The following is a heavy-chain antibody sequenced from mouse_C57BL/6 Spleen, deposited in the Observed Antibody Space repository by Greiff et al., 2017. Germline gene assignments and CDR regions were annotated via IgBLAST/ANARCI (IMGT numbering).Heavy chain of an antibody. J-gene: IGHJ3*01. Sequence: QVQLQQPGAELVKPGASVKMSCKASGYTFTSYWITWVKQRPGQGLEWIGDIYPGGGSTNYNEKFKSKATLTVDTSSSSAYMQLSSLTSKASAVYCCASRGGYEGGCWFAYWGKGTLVTVSA. V-gene: IGHV1-55*01. CDR1: GYTFTSYW. CDR2: IYPGGGST. CDR3: ASRGGYEGGCWFAY. D-gene: IGHD2-2*01.